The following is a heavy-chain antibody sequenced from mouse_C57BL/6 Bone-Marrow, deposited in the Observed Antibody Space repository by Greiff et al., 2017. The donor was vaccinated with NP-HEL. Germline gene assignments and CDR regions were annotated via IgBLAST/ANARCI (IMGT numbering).Heavy chain of an antibody. J-gene: IGHJ2*01. CDR1: GFTFSDYY. CDR2: INYDGSST. Sequence: EVKLVESEGGLVQPGSSMKLSCTASGFTFSDYYMAWVRQVPEKGLEWVANINYDGSSTYYLDSLKSRFIISRDNAKNILYLQMSSLKSEDTATYYCARDSIAYDGYFYFDYWGQGTTLTVSS. V-gene: IGHV5-16*01. CDR3: ARDSIAYDGYFYFDY. D-gene: IGHD2-3*01.